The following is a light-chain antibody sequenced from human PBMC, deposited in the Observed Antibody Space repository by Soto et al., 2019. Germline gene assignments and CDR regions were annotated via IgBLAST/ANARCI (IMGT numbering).Light chain of an antibody. Sequence: QSALTQPASVSGSPGQSITISCTGSSSDIGDYNYVSWYQQHPGKAPKLMIYEVNKRPSGVPDRFSGSKSGNTASLTVSGLQAEDEADYYCSSYVGSSNVFGTGTKLTVL. CDR1: SSDIGDYNY. CDR2: EVN. CDR3: SSYVGSSNV. J-gene: IGLJ1*01. V-gene: IGLV2-8*01.